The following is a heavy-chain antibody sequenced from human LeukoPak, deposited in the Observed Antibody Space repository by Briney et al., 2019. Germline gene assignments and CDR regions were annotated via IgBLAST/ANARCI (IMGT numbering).Heavy chain of an antibody. CDR3: ATEIPNDILSREPFDS. J-gene: IGHJ3*02. V-gene: IGHV1-24*01. CDR1: RYTLIEVS. Sequence: GASVRVSSKASRYTLIEVSVHWGRQALGRGLGRGGGFDPEDGDTIYAQKFQGRVTKIEDRLGDTAYMELTSLRSEDTDMYYCATEIPNDILSREPFDSWGQGTMVTVSS. CDR2: FDPEDGDT. D-gene: IGHD3-9*01.